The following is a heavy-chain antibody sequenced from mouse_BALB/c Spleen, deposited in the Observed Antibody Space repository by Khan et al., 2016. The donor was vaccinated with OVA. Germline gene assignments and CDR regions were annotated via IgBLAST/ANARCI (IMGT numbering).Heavy chain of an antibody. J-gene: IGHJ4*01. V-gene: IGHV1-69*02. CDR1: GYTFTNYF. D-gene: IGHD1-1*01. Sequence: QVQLQQSGAELVRPGASVKLSCKASGYTFTNYFINWVKQRPGQGLEWIGNIYPSDGYTTYNQKFKDTATLTVDKSSSTAYMHLNSPTSDDSAVDYCTRHGSSYDAMDYWGQGTSVTVSS. CDR3: TRHGSSYDAMDY. CDR2: IYPSDGYT.